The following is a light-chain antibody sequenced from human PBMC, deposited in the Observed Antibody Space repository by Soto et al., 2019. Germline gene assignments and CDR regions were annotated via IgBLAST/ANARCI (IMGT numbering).Light chain of an antibody. V-gene: IGLV1-40*01. Sequence: QSVLTQPPSVSGAPGQRVTISCTGSSSNIGAGYDVHWYQRLPGTAPKVLIYGNNNRPSGVPDRFSGSKSGTSASLAITGRQAEDEADYYCQSYDSSLRGSYVFGPGTKLTVL. J-gene: IGLJ1*01. CDR3: QSYDSSLRGSYV. CDR1: SSNIGAGYD. CDR2: GNN.